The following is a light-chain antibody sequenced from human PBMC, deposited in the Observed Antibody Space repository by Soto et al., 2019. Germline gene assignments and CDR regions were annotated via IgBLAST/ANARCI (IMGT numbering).Light chain of an antibody. CDR3: QQYDGYSRT. Sequence: GDRVTITCRASQSISGWLAWYQQRPGKAPKLMIYKASTLETGVPSRFSGRGSGTEFTLTINNLQPDDFATYYCQQYDGYSRTFGQGTKVDI. CDR2: KAS. J-gene: IGKJ1*01. CDR1: QSISGW. V-gene: IGKV1-5*03.